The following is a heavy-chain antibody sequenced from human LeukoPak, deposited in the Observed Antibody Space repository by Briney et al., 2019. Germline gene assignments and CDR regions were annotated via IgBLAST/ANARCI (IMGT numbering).Heavy chain of an antibody. CDR1: GFTFSSYG. J-gene: IGHJ4*02. Sequence: TGGSLRLSCAASGFTFSSYGMSWVRQAPGRGLEWVSTIGGSGVTTYYADSVKGRFTISRDNSKNTLYMQMSNLRAEDTAVYYCAKVVGSSSSFWGQGTLVTVSS. V-gene: IGHV3-23*01. CDR2: IGGSGVTT. CDR3: AKVVGSSSSF. D-gene: IGHD6-13*01.